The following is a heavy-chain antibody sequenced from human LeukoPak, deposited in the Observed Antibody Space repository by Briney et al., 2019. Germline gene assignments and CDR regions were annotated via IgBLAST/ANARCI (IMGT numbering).Heavy chain of an antibody. Sequence: ASVKVSCKASGYTFTGYYMHWVRQAPGQGLEWMGRINPNSGGANYAQKFQGRVTMTRDTSISTAYMELSRLRSDDTAVYYCARGPWLVPPLFDPWGQGTLVTVSS. D-gene: IGHD6-19*01. J-gene: IGHJ5*02. CDR1: GYTFTGYY. CDR3: ARGPWLVPPLFDP. CDR2: INPNSGGA. V-gene: IGHV1-2*06.